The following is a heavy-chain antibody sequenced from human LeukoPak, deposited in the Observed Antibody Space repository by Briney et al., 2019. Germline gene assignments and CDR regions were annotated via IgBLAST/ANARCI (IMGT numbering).Heavy chain of an antibody. D-gene: IGHD1-26*01. CDR1: GGSFSGYY. CDR2: INHSGST. V-gene: IGHV4-34*01. Sequence: SETLSLTCAVYGGSFSGYYWSWIRQPPGKGLEWIGDINHSGSTNYNPSLKSRVTISVDTSKNQFSLKLSSVTAADTAVYYCARGKPGSYKPFDYWGQGTLVTVSS. CDR3: ARGKPGSYKPFDY. J-gene: IGHJ4*02.